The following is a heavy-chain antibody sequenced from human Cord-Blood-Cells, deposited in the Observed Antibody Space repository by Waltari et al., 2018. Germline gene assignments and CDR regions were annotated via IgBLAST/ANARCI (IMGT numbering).Heavy chain of an antibody. D-gene: IGHD3-3*01. CDR1: GYTFTSYD. J-gene: IGHJ4*02. CDR3: ARSYYDFWSGYYRTYYFDY. Sequence: QVQLAQSGAEVKKPGASVKVSCKASGYTFTSYDINWVRQATGQGLEWMGWMNPNSGNTGYAQKVQGRDTITRNTSISTAYMELSSLRSEDTAVYYCARSYYDFWSGYYRTYYFDYWGQGTLVTVSS. CDR2: MNPNSGNT. V-gene: IGHV1-8*03.